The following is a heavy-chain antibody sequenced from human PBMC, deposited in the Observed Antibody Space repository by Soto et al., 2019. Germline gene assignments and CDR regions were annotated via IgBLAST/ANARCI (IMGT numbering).Heavy chain of an antibody. CDR3: ARGHWGSLEV. J-gene: IGHJ6*02. CDR2: VTETGCT. D-gene: IGHD7-27*01. V-gene: IGHV4-59*01. Sequence: QVQLQESGPGVVKPSETLSLTCAIFGDSITDFEWAWIRQPPGRGLEWIGYVTETGCTNNLNPALKPRVTMSRDTSESQVSLKLSSVTAADTAVYYCARGHWGSLEVWGQGTTVTVSS. CDR1: GDSITDFE.